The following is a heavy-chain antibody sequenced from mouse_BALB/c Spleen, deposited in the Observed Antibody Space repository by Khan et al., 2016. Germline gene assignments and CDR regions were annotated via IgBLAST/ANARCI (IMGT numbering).Heavy chain of an antibody. V-gene: IGHV9-3-1*01. J-gene: IGHJ1*01. CDR1: GYTFTNYG. CDR3: DRYRYYGGSSRDVDV. D-gene: IGHD1-1*01. CDR2: INTYSGES. Sequence: QIQLVQSGPELKKPGKTVKISCKASGYTFTNYGMNWVKQAPGKGLKWMGWINTYSGESTYADDFKGRFAFSLETSANTAYLQINNLKNEDPATXFCDRYRYYGGSSRDVDVWGAGTTVTVSS.